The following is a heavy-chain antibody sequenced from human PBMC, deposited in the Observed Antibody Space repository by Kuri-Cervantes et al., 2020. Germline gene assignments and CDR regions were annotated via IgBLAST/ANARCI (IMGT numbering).Heavy chain of an antibody. CDR1: GFTFSSYA. CDR3: ARDLAPNYYMDV. J-gene: IGHJ6*03. V-gene: IGHV3-30-3*01. Sequence: GGSLRLSCAASGFTFSSYAMHWVRQAPGKGLEWVAVISYDGSNKYYADSVKGRFTISRDNAKNTLYLQMNSLRAEDTAVYYCARDLAPNYYMDVWGKGTAVTVSS. CDR2: ISYDGSNK.